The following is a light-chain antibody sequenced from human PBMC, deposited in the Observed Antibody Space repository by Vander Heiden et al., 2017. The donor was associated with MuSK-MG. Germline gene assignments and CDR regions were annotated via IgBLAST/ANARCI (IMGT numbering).Light chain of an antibody. V-gene: IGLV2-14*01. CDR2: EVS. CDR1: TSDVGGYYY. J-gene: IGLJ3*02. Sequence: QSVLTQPASVSGSPGQSITISCSGSTSDVGGYYYVSWYQQHTGQVPRVILYEVSRRPSGISARFSGSKSGKTASLTISGLQPEDEAVYYCSSYGASGSLVLFGGGTKV. CDR3: SSYGASGSLVL.